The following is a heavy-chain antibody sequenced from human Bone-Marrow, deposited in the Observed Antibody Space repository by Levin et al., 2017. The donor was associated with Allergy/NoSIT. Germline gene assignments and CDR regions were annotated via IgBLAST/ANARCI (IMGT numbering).Heavy chain of an antibody. D-gene: IGHD3-10*01. CDR3: ANDSSTMVRGLGAD. CDR2: IAYDGTYK. J-gene: IGHJ4*02. Sequence: GESLKISCAASGFTFSSYGMHWVRQAPGKGLEWVAFIAYDGTYKVYGDSVKGRFTVSRDNSKNKMYLQMNRLRAEDTAVYYCANDSSTMVRGLGADWGERALATVSS. CDR1: GFTFSSYG. V-gene: IGHV3-30*18.